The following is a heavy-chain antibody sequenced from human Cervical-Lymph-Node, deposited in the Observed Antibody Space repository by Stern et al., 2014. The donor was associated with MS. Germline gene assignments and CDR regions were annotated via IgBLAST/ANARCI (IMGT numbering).Heavy chain of an antibody. J-gene: IGHJ2*01. CDR2: ISSSGSVI. Sequence: VQLVESGGGLVQPGGSLRLSCAASGFTFKSYSMNWVRQAPGKGLEWVSYISSSGSVIYNADSVKGRFTISRDNAKNSLYLQMNSLRAEDTAVYYCARDIVVVVGATSWYFDLWGRGTLVTVSS. CDR3: ARDIVVVVGATSWYFDL. V-gene: IGHV3-48*01. D-gene: IGHD2-15*01. CDR1: GFTFKSYS.